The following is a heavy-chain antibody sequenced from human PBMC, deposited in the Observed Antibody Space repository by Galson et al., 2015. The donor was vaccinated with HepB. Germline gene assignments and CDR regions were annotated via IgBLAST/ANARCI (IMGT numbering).Heavy chain of an antibody. CDR1: GGTFSRYA. J-gene: IGHJ5*02. D-gene: IGHD2-21*01. V-gene: IGHV1-69*10. CDR3: ARQAYCGGDCYSWFDP. Sequence: SVKVSCKASGGTFSRYAISWVRQAPGQGLEWMGGIIPILGIANYAQKFQGRVTITADESTSTAYMELSSLRSEDTAVYYCARQAYCGGDCYSWFDPWGQGTLVTVSS. CDR2: IIPILGIA.